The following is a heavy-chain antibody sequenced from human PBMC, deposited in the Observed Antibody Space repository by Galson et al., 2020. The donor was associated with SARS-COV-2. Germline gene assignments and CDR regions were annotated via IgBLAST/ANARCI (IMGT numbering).Heavy chain of an antibody. Sequence: AGSLTLPCAASGSTFSSYWKHWVRHAQAPGQVLVSRINSDQSGKTYADSVHGRFTISRDNANNTLYLQMNSLRAEDTAVYYCARVGYCSSTSCYRHYYYDGMDVWGQGTTVTFSS. V-gene: IGHV3-74*01. CDR3: ARVGYCSSTSCYRHYYYDGMDV. CDR1: GSTFSSYW. J-gene: IGHJ6*02. D-gene: IGHD2-2*01. CDR2: INSDQSGK.